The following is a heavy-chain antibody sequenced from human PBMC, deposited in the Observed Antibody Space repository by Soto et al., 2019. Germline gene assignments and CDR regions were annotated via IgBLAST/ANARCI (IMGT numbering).Heavy chain of an antibody. D-gene: IGHD5-12*01. CDR3: GRVRVATPSADAIDI. CDR1: GFTVSSNY. Sequence: EVLLVESGGGLVQPGGSLRLSFAASGFTVSSNYMSWVRQAPGKGLEWVSVIYSGGSTYYADSVKGRFTISRHNPKNPMYLQMNSLRAEDTAVYYCGRVRVATPSADAIDIWGQGTMVTVSS. J-gene: IGHJ3*02. CDR2: IYSGGST. V-gene: IGHV3-53*04.